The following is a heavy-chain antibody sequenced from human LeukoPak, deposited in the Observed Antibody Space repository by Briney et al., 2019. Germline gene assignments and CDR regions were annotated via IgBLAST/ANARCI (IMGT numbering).Heavy chain of an antibody. Sequence: AGRSLRLSCAASGFTFTSYAMHWVRQAPGKGLEWVAVISCDGSNKYYADSVKGRFTISRDNSKNTLYLQMNSLRAEDTAVYYCAREGVEDYSSSWSSLGSWGQGALVTVSS. CDR1: GFTFTSYA. D-gene: IGHD6-13*01. CDR2: ISCDGSNK. V-gene: IGHV3-30-3*01. CDR3: AREGVEDYSSSWSSLGS. J-gene: IGHJ4*02.